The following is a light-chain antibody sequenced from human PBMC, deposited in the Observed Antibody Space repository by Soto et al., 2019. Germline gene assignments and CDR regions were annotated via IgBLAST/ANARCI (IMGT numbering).Light chain of an antibody. V-gene: IGKV1-5*03. CDR2: KAS. CDR3: HQYERYPMT. J-gene: IGKJ4*01. CDR1: QSISSW. Sequence: DSQMTQYPSTLSASVGDRVTITCRASQSISSWLAWYQQKPGKAPKLLISKASTLQSGVPPRFSGSGYGTEFTLTISSLQPDEFATYYCHQYERYPMTFGGGTKVEIK.